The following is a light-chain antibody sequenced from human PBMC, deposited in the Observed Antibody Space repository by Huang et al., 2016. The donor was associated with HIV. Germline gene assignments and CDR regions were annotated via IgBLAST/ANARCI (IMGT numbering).Light chain of an antibody. CDR2: DAS. CDR3: QQYNNWPRT. J-gene: IGKJ2*01. V-gene: IGKV3-15*01. Sequence: ERVLTQSPVTLSASPGERATLSCRASQGVSSNLAWYQQKPGQAPRHLIHDASTRASDIPASFSGSGSDIEFTLTISSLQSEDSAVYYCQQYNNWPRTFGQGTKLEIK. CDR1: QGVSSN.